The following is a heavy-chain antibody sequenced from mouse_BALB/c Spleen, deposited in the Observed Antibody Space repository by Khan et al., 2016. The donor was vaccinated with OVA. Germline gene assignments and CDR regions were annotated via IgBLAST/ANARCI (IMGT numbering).Heavy chain of an antibody. D-gene: IGHD2-12*01. J-gene: IGHJ2*01. V-gene: IGHV1S56*01. CDR3: ARGELRRYFDY. CDR2: FYPGNVST. CDR1: GYTFTSYD. Sequence: QVQLKQSGAELVKPGALVKISCKASGYTFTSYDINGVKQRPGQGLGWIGWFYPGNVSTNSTETFKGKATLPADKSSSPAYLHLRSLPFEISAFYFCARGELRRYFDYWGQGTTLTVSS.